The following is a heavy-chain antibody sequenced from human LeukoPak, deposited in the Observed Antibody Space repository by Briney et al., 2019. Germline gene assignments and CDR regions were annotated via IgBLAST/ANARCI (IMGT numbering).Heavy chain of an antibody. D-gene: IGHD6-19*01. CDR3: AKGPRRGRDSSGPLC. J-gene: IGHJ4*02. CDR2: ISGIGGST. V-gene: IGHV3-23*01. CDR1: GFTLSSYA. Sequence: GRSLSLSCAASGFTLSSYAMSWVRQAPGKGLEWVSAISGIGGSTYYADSVKGRFTIPRDNSKNTLYLQMNSLRAEDTAVYYCAKGPRRGRDSSGPLCWGQGTLVTVSS.